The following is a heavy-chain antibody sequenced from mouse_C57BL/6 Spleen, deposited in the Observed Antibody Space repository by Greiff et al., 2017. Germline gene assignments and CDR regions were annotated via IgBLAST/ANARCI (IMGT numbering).Heavy chain of an antibody. CDR3: AREGSTMVTGWYFDV. J-gene: IGHJ1*03. D-gene: IGHD2-2*01. CDR1: GYTFTSYG. Sequence: VKLMESGAELARPGASVKLSCKASGYTFTSYGISWVKQRTGQGLEWIGEIYPRSGNTYYNEKFKGKATLTADKSSSTAYMELRSLTSEDSAVYFCAREGSTMVTGWYFDVWGTGTTVTVSS. CDR2: IYPRSGNT. V-gene: IGHV1-81*01.